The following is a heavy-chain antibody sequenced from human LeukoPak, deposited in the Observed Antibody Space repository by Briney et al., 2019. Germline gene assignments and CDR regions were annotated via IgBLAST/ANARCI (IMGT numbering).Heavy chain of an antibody. J-gene: IGHJ5*02. CDR3: ARHQKDGDQNWFDP. D-gene: IGHD4-17*01. CDR1: GGSFSGYY. CDR2: INHSGGT. Sequence: SETLSLTCAVYGGSFSGYYWSWIRQPPGKGLEWIGEINHSGGTNYNPSLKSRVTISVDTSKNQFSLKLSSVTAADTAVYYCARHQKDGDQNWFDPGAREPWSPSPQ. V-gene: IGHV4-34*01.